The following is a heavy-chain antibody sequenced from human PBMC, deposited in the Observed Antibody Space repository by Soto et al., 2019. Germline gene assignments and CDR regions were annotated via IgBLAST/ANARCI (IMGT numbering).Heavy chain of an antibody. V-gene: IGHV4-30-4*01. CDR1: GGSISSGDYY. CDR3: ARDHYVYDILTGYGYYYGMDV. J-gene: IGHJ6*02. CDR2: IYYSGST. Sequence: PSETLSLTCTVSGGSISSGDYYWSWIRQPPGKGLEWIGYIYYSGSTYYNPSLKSRVTISVDTSKNQFSLKLSSVTAADTAVYYCARDHYVYDILTGYGYYYGMDVWGQGTTVTVFS. D-gene: IGHD3-9*01.